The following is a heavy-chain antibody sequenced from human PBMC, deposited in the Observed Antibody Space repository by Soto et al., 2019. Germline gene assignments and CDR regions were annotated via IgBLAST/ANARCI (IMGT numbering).Heavy chain of an antibody. V-gene: IGHV3-30*18. Sequence: QVQLAASGGGVVQPGRSPRLSCIGSGFRFSDYGMHWVRQAPGKGLEWVAMMSFDGTYKYSADSVKGRFIISRDNSKNTLFLQMNSLRAGDTAVYYCAKDRRDGEYNSVYDFWGQGTLVTVSS. CDR2: MSFDGTYK. J-gene: IGHJ4*02. CDR1: GFRFSDYG. CDR3: AKDRRDGEYNSVYDF. D-gene: IGHD4-17*01.